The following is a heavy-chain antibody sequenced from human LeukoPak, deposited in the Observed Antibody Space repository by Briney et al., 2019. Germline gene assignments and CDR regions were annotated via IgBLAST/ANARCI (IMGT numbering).Heavy chain of an antibody. V-gene: IGHV3-7*01. D-gene: IGHD3-22*01. J-gene: IGHJ3*02. CDR3: ARGSSGYYSNDAFDI. CDR1: GFTFSSYW. CDR2: IKQDGSEK. Sequence: GGSLRLSCAASGFTFSSYWMSWVRQAPGKGLEWVANIKQDGSEKYYVDSVKGRFTISRDNAKNSLYLQMNSLRAEDTAVYYCARGSSGYYSNDAFDIWGQGTMVTVSS.